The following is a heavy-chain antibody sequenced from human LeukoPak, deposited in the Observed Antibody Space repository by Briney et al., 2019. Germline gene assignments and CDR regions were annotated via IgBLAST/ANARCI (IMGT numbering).Heavy chain of an antibody. J-gene: IGHJ1*01. V-gene: IGHV4-39*01. D-gene: IGHD3-22*01. CDR2: IYYSGRT. Sequence: SETLSLTCSVSGDSVSRSDSYGDWIRQPPGKRLEWIGTIYYSGRTYYSPSLKSRVTMSVDPSNNQFSLNLRSVTAADTAVYYCARRRYYDGSGYLEWGQGTLLSVSS. CDR3: ARRRYYDGSGYLE. CDR1: GDSVSRSDSY.